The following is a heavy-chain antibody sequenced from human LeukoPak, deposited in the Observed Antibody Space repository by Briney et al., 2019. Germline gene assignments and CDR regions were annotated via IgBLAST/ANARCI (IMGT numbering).Heavy chain of an antibody. Sequence: GGSLRLSCAASGFTFSSYAMSWVRQAPGKGLEWVSAISGSGGSTYYADSVKGRFTISRDNSKNTLYLQMNSLRAGDTAVYYCAKHRSRSGSGSQYYFDYWGQGTLVTVSS. V-gene: IGHV3-23*01. CDR3: AKHRSRSGSGSQYYFDY. CDR1: GFTFSSYA. D-gene: IGHD3-10*01. J-gene: IGHJ4*02. CDR2: ISGSGGST.